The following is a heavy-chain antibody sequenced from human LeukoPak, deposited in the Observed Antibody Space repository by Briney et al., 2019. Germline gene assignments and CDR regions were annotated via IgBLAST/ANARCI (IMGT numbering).Heavy chain of an antibody. CDR3: AKDPSGSGSYYFHY. Sequence: GGSLRLSCAASGFTVSSNYMSWVRQAPGKGLEWVSVIYSGGSTYYADSVKGRFTISRDNSKNTLYLQMNSLRAEDTAVYYCAKDPSGSGSYYFHYWGQGTLVTVSS. J-gene: IGHJ4*02. D-gene: IGHD3-10*01. CDR2: IYSGGST. V-gene: IGHV3-53*01. CDR1: GFTVSSNY.